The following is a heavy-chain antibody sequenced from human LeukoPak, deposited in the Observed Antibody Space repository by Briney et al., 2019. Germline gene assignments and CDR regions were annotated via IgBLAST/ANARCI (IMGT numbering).Heavy chain of an antibody. CDR2: IIPIFGTA. CDR1: GYTFSSYA. J-gene: IGHJ3*02. D-gene: IGHD2-2*01. V-gene: IGHV1-69*13. Sequence: GASVKVSCKASGYTFSSYAISWVRQAPGQGLEWMGGIIPIFGTANYAQKFQGRVTITADESTSTAYMELSSLRSEDTAVYYCARRFGVPAALNAFDIWGQGTMVTVSS. CDR3: ARRFGVPAALNAFDI.